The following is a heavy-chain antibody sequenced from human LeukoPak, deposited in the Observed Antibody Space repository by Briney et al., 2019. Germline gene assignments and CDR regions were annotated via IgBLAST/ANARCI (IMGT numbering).Heavy chain of an antibody. CDR3: ARDSSGSPLNAFDI. V-gene: IGHV1-69*13. CDR1: GGTFSSYA. D-gene: IGHD6-19*01. Sequence: SVKVSCKASGGTFSSYAISWVRQAPGQGLEWMGGIIPIFGTANYAQKFRGRVTITADESTSTAYMELSSLRSEDTAVYYCARDSSGSPLNAFDIWGQGTMVTVSS. J-gene: IGHJ3*02. CDR2: IIPIFGTA.